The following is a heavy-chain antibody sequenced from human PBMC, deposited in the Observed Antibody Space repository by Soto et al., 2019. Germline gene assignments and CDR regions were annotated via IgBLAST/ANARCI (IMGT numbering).Heavy chain of an antibody. Sequence: SLRLSCAASGFTFSSYAMHWVRQAPGKGLEWVAVISYDGSNKYYADSVKGRFTISRDNSKNTLYLQMNSLRAEDTAVYYCARDGAIVATPDGGMDVWGQGTTVTVSS. CDR3: ARDGAIVATPDGGMDV. J-gene: IGHJ6*02. D-gene: IGHD5-12*01. CDR2: ISYDGSNK. V-gene: IGHV3-30-3*01. CDR1: GFTFSSYA.